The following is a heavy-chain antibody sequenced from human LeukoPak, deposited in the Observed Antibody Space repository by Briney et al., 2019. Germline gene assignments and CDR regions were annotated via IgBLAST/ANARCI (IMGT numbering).Heavy chain of an antibody. J-gene: IGHJ6*02. V-gene: IGHV6-1*01. D-gene: IGHD2-15*01. Sequence: SQTLPLTCAISGDRVSTNTAAWSWIRQPPSRGLEWLGRTYYRSKWYNYYAGSVKSRIIFNPDTSKNQFSLQLNSVTPEDTAVYYCAREKVVIAATHYYGMDVWGQGTTVTVSS. CDR2: TYYRSKWYN. CDR3: AREKVVIAATHYYGMDV. CDR1: GDRVSTNTAA.